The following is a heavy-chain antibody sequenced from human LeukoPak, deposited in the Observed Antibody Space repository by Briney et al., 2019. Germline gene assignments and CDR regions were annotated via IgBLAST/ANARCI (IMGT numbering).Heavy chain of an antibody. V-gene: IGHV1-46*01. J-gene: IGHJ3*02. CDR2: INPSGGST. CDR1: GYTFTSYY. CDR3: ARGDEPNYYDSSGAFDI. Sequence: ASVKVSCKASGYTFTSYYMHWVRQAPGQGLEWMGIINPSGGSTSYAQKFQGRVTMTRDTSTSTVYMELSSLGSEDTAVYYCARGDEPNYYDSSGAFDIWGQGTMVTVSS. D-gene: IGHD3-22*01.